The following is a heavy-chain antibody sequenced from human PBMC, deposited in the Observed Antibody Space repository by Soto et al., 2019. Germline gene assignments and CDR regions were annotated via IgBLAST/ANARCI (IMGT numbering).Heavy chain of an antibody. J-gene: IGHJ4*02. CDR3: ARQTQTIGRAIYFDY. CDR1: GGSISSYY. D-gene: IGHD1-26*01. V-gene: IGHV4-59*08. CDR2: IYYSGST. Sequence: PSETLSLTCTVSGGSISSYYWSWIRQPPGKGLEWIGYIYYSGSTNYNPSLKSRVTISVDTSKNQFSLKLSSVTAADTAVYYCARQTQTIGRAIYFDYWGQGTLVTVSS.